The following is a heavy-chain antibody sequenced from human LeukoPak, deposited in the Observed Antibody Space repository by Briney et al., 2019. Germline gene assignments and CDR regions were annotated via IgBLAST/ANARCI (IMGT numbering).Heavy chain of an antibody. CDR1: GFTFSSYA. Sequence: GGSLRLSCAASGFTFSSYAMSWVRQAPGKGLEWVSAISGSGGSTYYADSVKGRFTISRDNSKNTLYLQMNSLRAEDTAVYYCAKGGEGGIAAAGTFDYWGQGTLVTVSS. CDR3: AKGGEGGIAAAGTFDY. J-gene: IGHJ4*02. V-gene: IGHV3-23*01. CDR2: ISGSGGST. D-gene: IGHD6-13*01.